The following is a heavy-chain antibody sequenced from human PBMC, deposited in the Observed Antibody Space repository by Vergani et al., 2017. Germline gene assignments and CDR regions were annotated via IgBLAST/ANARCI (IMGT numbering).Heavy chain of an antibody. J-gene: IGHJ6*03. V-gene: IGHV3-30*18. CDR1: GFTFSSYG. D-gene: IGHD3-3*01. CDR2: ISYDGSNK. Sequence: QVQLVESGGGVVQPGGSLRLSCAASGFTFSSYGMHWVRQAPGKGLEWVAVISYDGSNKYYADSVKGRFTISRDNSKNTLYLQMNSLRAEDTAVYYCAKSGGPHDFWSGYYYYYMDVWGKGTTVTVSS. CDR3: AKSGGPHDFWSGYYYYYMDV.